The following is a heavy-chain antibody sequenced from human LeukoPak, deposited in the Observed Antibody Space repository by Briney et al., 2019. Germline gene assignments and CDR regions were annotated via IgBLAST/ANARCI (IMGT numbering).Heavy chain of an antibody. CDR3: ARGVETYYYESSGYYHIL. V-gene: IGHV1-2*02. D-gene: IGHD3-22*01. J-gene: IGHJ4*02. CDR1: GYTFTGYY. Sequence: ASVKVSCKASGYTFTGYYMHWVRQAPGQELEWMGWINPNSGGTNYAQKFQGRVTMTRDTSISTAYMELSRLRSEDTAVYYCARGVETYYYESSGYYHILWGQGTLVTVSS. CDR2: INPNSGGT.